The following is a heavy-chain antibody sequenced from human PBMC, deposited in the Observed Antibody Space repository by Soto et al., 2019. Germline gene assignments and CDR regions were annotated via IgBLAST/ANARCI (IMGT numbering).Heavy chain of an antibody. V-gene: IGHV4-4*02. CDR3: ASRRIAAALRI. J-gene: IGHJ4*02. D-gene: IGHD6-13*01. CDR1: GGSISSSNW. Sequence: QVQLQESGPGLVKPSGTLSLTCAVSGGSISSSNWWSWVRQPPGKGLEWIGEIYHSGSTNYNPSLKRRVTKSLDKSKNQFSLKLSSVTAADTAVYYCASRRIAAALRIWGQGTLVTVSS. CDR2: IYHSGST.